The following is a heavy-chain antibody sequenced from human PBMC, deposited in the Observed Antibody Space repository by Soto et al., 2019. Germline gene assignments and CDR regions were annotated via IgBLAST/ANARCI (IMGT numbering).Heavy chain of an antibody. CDR2: IRQDGSDK. CDR3: ATSAAAPGNY. V-gene: IGHV3-7*01. CDR1: GFTFSTYW. J-gene: IGHJ4*02. D-gene: IGHD6-13*01. Sequence: ESGGGLVQPGGSLRLSCAASGFTFSTYWMSWVRQAPGKGLEWVANIRQDGSDKNYVGSVKGRFIISRDDAKNSLYLQMNSLRAEDTAVYYCATSAAAPGNYWGQGTLVTVSS.